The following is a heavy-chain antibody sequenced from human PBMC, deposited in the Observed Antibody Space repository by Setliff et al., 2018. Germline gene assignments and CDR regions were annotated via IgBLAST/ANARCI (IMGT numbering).Heavy chain of an antibody. CDR2: ISGDGYNA. D-gene: IGHD2-15*01. J-gene: IGHJ2*01. Sequence: QPGGSLRLSCAGSGFRFSAYGMSWVRQAPGKGLEWVPGISGDGYNAYYADSVKGRFTISRDNSQRTLYLQMDNVGVQATALYFCARRGLGGSCRGVSCSSGNFDLWGRGTRVTVSS. V-gene: IGHV3-23*01. CDR3: ARRGLGGSCRGVSCSSGNFDL. CDR1: GFRFSAYG.